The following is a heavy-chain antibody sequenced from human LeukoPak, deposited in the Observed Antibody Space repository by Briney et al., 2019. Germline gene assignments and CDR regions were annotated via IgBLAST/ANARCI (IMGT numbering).Heavy chain of an antibody. D-gene: IGHD2-2*01. Sequence: PSETLSLTCTVSGGSISSYYWSWIRQPAGKGLEWIGRIYTSGSTNYNPSLKSRVTMSVDTPKNQFSLKLSSVTAADTAVYYCARTRRSSTSCYYFDYWGQGTLVTVSS. CDR3: ARTRRSSTSCYYFDY. CDR1: GGSISSYY. CDR2: IYTSGST. J-gene: IGHJ4*02. V-gene: IGHV4-4*07.